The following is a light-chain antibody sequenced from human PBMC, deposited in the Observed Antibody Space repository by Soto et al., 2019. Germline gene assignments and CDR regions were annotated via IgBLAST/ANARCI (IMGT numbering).Light chain of an antibody. CDR2: DVN. CDR3: SSYTSSSTHV. V-gene: IGLV2-14*03. CDR1: SSDIGAFTF. Sequence: QSALTQPASVSGSPGQSITISCTGTSSDIGAFTFVCWYQQLPGKVPKLMIFDVNRRPSGVSDRFSGSKSGNTASLTISGLQAEDEGDYYCSSYTSSSTHVFGSGTKVTVL. J-gene: IGLJ1*01.